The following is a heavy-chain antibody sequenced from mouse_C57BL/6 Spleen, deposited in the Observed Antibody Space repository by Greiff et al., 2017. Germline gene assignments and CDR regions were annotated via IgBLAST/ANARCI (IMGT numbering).Heavy chain of an antibody. D-gene: IGHD1-1*01. CDR2: INPGSGGT. CDR3: ARNCGSSRCARDY. Sequence: VQLQESGAELVRPGTSVKVSCKASGYAFTNYLIEWVKQRPGQGLEWIGVINPGSGGTNYNEKFKGKATLTADKSSSTAYMQLSSLTSEDSAVYFGARNCGSSRCARDYGGQGTSVPVAS. V-gene: IGHV1-54*01. J-gene: IGHJ4*01. CDR1: GYAFTNYL.